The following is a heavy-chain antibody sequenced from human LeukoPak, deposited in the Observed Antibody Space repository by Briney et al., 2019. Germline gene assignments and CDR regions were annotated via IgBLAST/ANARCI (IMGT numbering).Heavy chain of an antibody. J-gene: IGHJ4*02. D-gene: IGHD3-10*01. CDR2: IYYSGTT. CDR1: GDSMSTSNYY. V-gene: IGHV4-39*01. Sequence: PSETLSLTCTVSGDSMSTSNYYWGWIRQPPGKGLEWIGSIYYSGTTHYNPSLKSRVTISVDTSKNQFSLKLSSMTAADTAVYYCARLFGSGSCYKYVYWGQGNLVTVSS. CDR3: ARLFGSGSCYKYVY.